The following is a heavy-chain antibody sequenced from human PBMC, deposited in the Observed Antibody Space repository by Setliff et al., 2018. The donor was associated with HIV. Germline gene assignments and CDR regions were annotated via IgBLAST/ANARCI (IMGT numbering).Heavy chain of an antibody. V-gene: IGHV3-20*04. J-gene: IGHJ2*01. CDR2: VNWNGGSS. D-gene: IGHD2-2*01. CDR1: GFTFDDSG. Sequence: GGSLRLSCAASGFTFDDSGVSWVRQAPGKGLEWVSGVNWNGGSSRYADSVKGRFTISRDNAKNSLYLQMDSLRADDTALYYCARVSTSSTPGWYFDLWGRGTLVTVSS. CDR3: ARVSTSSTPGWYFDL.